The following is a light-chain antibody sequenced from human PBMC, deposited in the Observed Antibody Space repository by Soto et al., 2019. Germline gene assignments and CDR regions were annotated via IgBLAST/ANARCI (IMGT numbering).Light chain of an antibody. CDR2: DVS. J-gene: IGLJ2*01. Sequence: QSVLTQPASVSGSPGQSITISCTGTSSDVGGYNYVSWYQQHPGKAPKLMIYDVSNRLSGVSNRFSGSKSGNTASLTISGLQAEDEADYYCRSYTSSSTLEFGGGTKLTVL. V-gene: IGLV2-14*01. CDR1: SSDVGGYNY. CDR3: RSYTSSSTLE.